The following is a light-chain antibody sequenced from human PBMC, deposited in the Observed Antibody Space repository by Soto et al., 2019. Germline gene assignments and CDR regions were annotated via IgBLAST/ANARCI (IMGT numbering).Light chain of an antibody. CDR1: SSDVGSYNL. V-gene: IGLV2-23*01. CDR3: CSYAGSSIVV. J-gene: IGLJ3*02. Sequence: QSALTQPASVSGSPGQSITISCTGTSSDVGSYNLVSWYQQHPGKAPNLMIYEGSKRPSGVSNSFSGSKSGNTASLTISGLQAEDEADYYCCSYAGSSIVVFGGGTKVTVL. CDR2: EGS.